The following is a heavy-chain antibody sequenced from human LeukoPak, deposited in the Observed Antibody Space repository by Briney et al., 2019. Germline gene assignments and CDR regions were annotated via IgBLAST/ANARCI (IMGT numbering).Heavy chain of an antibody. CDR2: LSSSSSYI. Sequence: GGSLRLSFAGSGFTFGSYAMTLVRQAPGKGLEWVSSLSSSSSYIYYADSVKGRFTISRDNAKNSLYLQMNSLRAEDSAVYCCARRSSSWYYSGYWGQGTLVTVSS. V-gene: IGHV3-21*01. CDR1: GFTFGSYA. D-gene: IGHD6-13*01. CDR3: ARRSSSWYYSGY. J-gene: IGHJ4*02.